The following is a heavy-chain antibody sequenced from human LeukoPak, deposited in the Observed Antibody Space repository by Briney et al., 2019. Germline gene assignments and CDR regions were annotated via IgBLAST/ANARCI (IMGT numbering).Heavy chain of an antibody. CDR1: GFTFSNVL. Sequence: GGSLRPSCAASGFTFSNVLMSWVRQAPGGRLEWVGRIRANSAGGTTDYAAPVKGRFTISRDDSKNTLYLQMDSLKTEDTAVYYCTTLGNVVVTATPDYWGQGTLVTVSS. J-gene: IGHJ4*02. CDR2: IRANSAGGTT. CDR3: TTLGNVVVTATPDY. D-gene: IGHD2-21*02. V-gene: IGHV3-15*01.